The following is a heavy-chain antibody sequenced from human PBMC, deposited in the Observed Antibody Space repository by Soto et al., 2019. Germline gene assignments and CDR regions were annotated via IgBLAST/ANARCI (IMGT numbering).Heavy chain of an antibody. CDR2: LSYDWADDK. V-gene: IGHV2-70*13. J-gene: IGHJ4*02. D-gene: IGHD5-12*01. CDR3: ARIHGPSGNYDLDY. Sequence: WVRQAPGKGLEWVAVLSYDWADDKYYSTSLKTRLTISKDTSKNQVVLTMTNVDPVDTATYYCARIHGPSGNYDLDYWGQGTLVTVSS.